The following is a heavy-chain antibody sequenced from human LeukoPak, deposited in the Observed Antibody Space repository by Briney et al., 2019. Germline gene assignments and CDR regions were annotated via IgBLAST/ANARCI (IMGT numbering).Heavy chain of an antibody. D-gene: IGHD3-10*01. V-gene: IGHV3-30*02. CDR1: GFIFSNYG. CDR3: ARGLLWLGVTHYWYLDL. J-gene: IGHJ2*01. Sequence: PGGSLRLSCATSGFIFSNYGMHWVRQAPGKGLEWGAFIRFDGSNKYHADSVKGRFTISRDNSKNTLYLQMNSPRAEDTAVYYCARGLLWLGVTHYWYLDLWGRGTLVTVSS. CDR2: IRFDGSNK.